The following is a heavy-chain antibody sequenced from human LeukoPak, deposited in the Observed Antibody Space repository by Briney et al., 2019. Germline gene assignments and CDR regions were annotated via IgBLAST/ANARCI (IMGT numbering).Heavy chain of an antibody. J-gene: IGHJ3*01. Sequence: SQTLSLTCAISGDSVSSNSASWNWIRQSPSRSLEWLGRTYYRSKWYNDYALSVQSRVTINPDTSKNQFSLQLNSVTPDDTAVYYCARDPGGYSSGWRAFDLWGQGTMVTVSS. CDR2: TYYRSKWYN. V-gene: IGHV6-1*01. CDR1: GDSVSSNSAS. D-gene: IGHD6-25*01. CDR3: ARDPGGYSSGWRAFDL.